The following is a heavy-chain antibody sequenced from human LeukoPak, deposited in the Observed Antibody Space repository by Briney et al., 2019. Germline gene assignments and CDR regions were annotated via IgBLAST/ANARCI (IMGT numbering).Heavy chain of an antibody. D-gene: IGHD3-3*01. CDR1: GFTFSDYY. CDR3: ARVLRFLEWSYLYYYYMDV. V-gene: IGHV3-11*04. J-gene: IGHJ6*03. CDR2: ISSSGSTI. Sequence: GGSLRLSCAASGFTFSDYYMSWIRQAPGKGLEWVSYISSSGSTIHYADSVKGRFTISRDNAKNSLYLQMNSLRAEDTAVYYCARVLRFLEWSYLYYYYMDVWGKGTTVTVSS.